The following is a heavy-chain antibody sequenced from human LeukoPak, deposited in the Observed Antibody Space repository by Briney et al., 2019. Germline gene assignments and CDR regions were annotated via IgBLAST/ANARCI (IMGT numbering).Heavy chain of an antibody. CDR3: ARAEKYDILTGYARGPFDY. J-gene: IGHJ4*02. Sequence: ASVKVSCKASGGTFSSYAISWVRQAPGQGPEWMGGIIPIFGTANYAQKFQGRVTITADESTSTAYMELSSLRSEDTAVYYCARAEKYDILTGYARGPFDYWGQGTLVTVSS. CDR2: IIPIFGTA. V-gene: IGHV1-69*13. D-gene: IGHD3-9*01. CDR1: GGTFSSYA.